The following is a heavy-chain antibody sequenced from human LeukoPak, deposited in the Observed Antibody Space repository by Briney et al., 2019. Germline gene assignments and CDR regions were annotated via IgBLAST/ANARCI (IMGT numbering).Heavy chain of an antibody. CDR1: GGTFSSYA. CDR3: ARALYYYDSSGYYIDAFDI. J-gene: IGHJ3*02. V-gene: IGHV1-69*05. Sequence: SVKVSXKASGGTFSSYAISWVRRAPGQGLEWMGRIIPIFGTANYAQKFQGRVTITTDESTSTAYMELSSLRSEDTAVYYCARALYYYDSSGYYIDAFDIWGQGTMVTVSS. D-gene: IGHD3-22*01. CDR2: IIPIFGTA.